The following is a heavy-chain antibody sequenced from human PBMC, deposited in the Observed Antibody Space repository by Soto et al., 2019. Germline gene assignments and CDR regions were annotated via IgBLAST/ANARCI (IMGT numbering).Heavy chain of an antibody. CDR1: GLNFSSYA. V-gene: IGHV3-30-3*01. J-gene: IGHJ4*02. CDR3: AREGYYDSSGYSNYFDY. Sequence: PVVSLGLSCAASGLNFSSYAMHWVSQAPGKGLEWVAVISYDGSNKYYADSVKGRFTISRDNSKNTLYLQMNSLRAEDTAVYYCAREGYYDSSGYSNYFDYWGQGTLVTVSS. D-gene: IGHD3-22*01. CDR2: ISYDGSNK.